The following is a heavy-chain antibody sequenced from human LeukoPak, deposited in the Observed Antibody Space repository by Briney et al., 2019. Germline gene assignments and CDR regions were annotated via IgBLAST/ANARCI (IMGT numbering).Heavy chain of an antibody. J-gene: IGHJ4*02. CDR1: GITFSSYG. V-gene: IGHV3-23*01. CDR2: ISHTGGST. Sequence: GGSLRLSCAASGITFSSYGMSWVRQVPGKGLEWVSSISHTGGSTYYADSVKGRFTISRDNSKNTLYLQMNSLRAEDTAVYYCAKGPDYGDYLSPFDYWGQGTLVTVSS. D-gene: IGHD4-17*01. CDR3: AKGPDYGDYLSPFDY.